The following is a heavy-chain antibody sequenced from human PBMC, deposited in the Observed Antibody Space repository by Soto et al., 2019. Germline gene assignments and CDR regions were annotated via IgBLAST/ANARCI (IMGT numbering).Heavy chain of an antibody. Sequence: QVQLVQSGAEVKKPGSSVKVSCKASGGTFSSYAISWVRQAPGQGLEWMGGIIPIFGTANYAQKFQGRVTITADESTSTAYMELSSLRSEDTAVYYCARINFPYDSSGYYNRGDYWGQGTLVTVSS. D-gene: IGHD3-22*01. J-gene: IGHJ4*02. CDR2: IIPIFGTA. V-gene: IGHV1-69*01. CDR1: GGTFSSYA. CDR3: ARINFPYDSSGYYNRGDY.